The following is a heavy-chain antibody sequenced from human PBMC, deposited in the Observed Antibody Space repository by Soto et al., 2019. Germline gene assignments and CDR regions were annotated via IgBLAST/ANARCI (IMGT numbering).Heavy chain of an antibody. D-gene: IGHD4-17*01. CDR1: GYTFTGYA. CDR2: INAGNGNT. V-gene: IGHV1-3*01. CDR3: ARGYGGYGGWFDP. J-gene: IGHJ5*02. Sequence: QVQLVQSGAEVKKPGASVKVSCKASGYTFTGYAMHWVRQAPGQRLEWMGWINAGNGNTKYSQKFQGRVTITRDTSASTAYMKLSRLRSEDTAVYYYARGYGGYGGWFDPWGQGTLVTVAS.